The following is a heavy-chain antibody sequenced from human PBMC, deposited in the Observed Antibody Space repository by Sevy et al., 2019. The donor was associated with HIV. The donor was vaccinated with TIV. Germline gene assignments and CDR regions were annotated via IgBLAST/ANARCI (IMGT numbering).Heavy chain of an antibody. V-gene: IGHV3-66*01. D-gene: IGHD3-22*01. J-gene: IGHJ6*02. CDR3: SRDRYYYASGYYYYYYGLDV. CDR2: IYSGGST. CDR1: TFSVTDNY. Sequence: GGSLRLSCAASTFSVTDNYMSWVRQAPGKGLEWVSTIYSGGSTFYADSVKGRFTISRDNSKNKLYLQMNSMRAEDTAVYYCSRDRYYYASGYYYYYYGLDVWGQGTTVTVSS.